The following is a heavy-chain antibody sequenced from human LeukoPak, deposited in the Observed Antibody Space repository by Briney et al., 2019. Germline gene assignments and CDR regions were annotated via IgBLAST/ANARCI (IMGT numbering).Heavy chain of an antibody. D-gene: IGHD6-13*01. CDR2: MSYSGSP. CDR1: GASISSYY. J-gene: IGHJ4*02. Sequence: PSETLSLTCTVSGASISSYYWSWIRQPPGKGLEWIGYMSYSGSPNYNPSLKSRVTISADTSKNQFSLNLSSVTAADTAVYYCARVGHIVAAGTYDWWGQGTLVTVSS. CDR3: ARVGHIVAAGTYDW. V-gene: IGHV4-59*08.